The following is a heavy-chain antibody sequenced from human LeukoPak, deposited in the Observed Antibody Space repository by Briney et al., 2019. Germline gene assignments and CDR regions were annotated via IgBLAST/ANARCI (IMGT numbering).Heavy chain of an antibody. CDR3: ARHRRYCGNTSCWPFDY. D-gene: IGHD2-2*01. J-gene: IGHJ4*02. V-gene: IGHV4-38-2*01. CDR1: GYSISTGYF. Sequence: SETLSLTCAVSGYSISTGYFWGWIRQPPGKGLEWIGSLYHSGTTYYNPSPKSRVTTSVDTSKNQFSLRLTSVTAADTAVYYCARHRRYCGNTSCWPFDYWGQGTLVSVSS. CDR2: LYHSGTT.